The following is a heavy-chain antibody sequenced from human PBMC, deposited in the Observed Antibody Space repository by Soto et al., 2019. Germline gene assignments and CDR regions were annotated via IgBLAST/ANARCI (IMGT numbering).Heavy chain of an antibody. CDR3: AIAAAVY. Sequence: SVSNAWMNWVRQAPGKGLEWVGRIKSKTDGGTTDYAAPVKGRFTISRDDSKNTLYLQMNSLKTEDTAVYYCAIAAAVYWGQGTLVTVSS. CDR2: IKSKTDGGTT. CDR1: SVSNAW. D-gene: IGHD6-25*01. J-gene: IGHJ4*02. V-gene: IGHV3-15*07.